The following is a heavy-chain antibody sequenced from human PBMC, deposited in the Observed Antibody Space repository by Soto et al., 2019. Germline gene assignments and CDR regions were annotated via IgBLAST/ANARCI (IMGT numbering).Heavy chain of an antibody. Sequence: GSLRLSCAAPGFTCSDYYMSWIRQAPGKGLEWVSYISSSSSYTNYADSVKGRFTISRDNAKNSLYLQMNSLRAEDTAVYYCAREHCSGGSCYPGAFDIWGQGTMVTVSS. D-gene: IGHD2-15*01. V-gene: IGHV3-11*06. CDR1: GFTCSDYY. CDR3: AREHCSGGSCYPGAFDI. J-gene: IGHJ3*02. CDR2: ISSSSSYT.